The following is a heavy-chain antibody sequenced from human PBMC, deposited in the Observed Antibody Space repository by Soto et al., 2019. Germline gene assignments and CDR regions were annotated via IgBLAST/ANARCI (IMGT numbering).Heavy chain of an antibody. D-gene: IGHD2-15*01. Sequence: GGSLRLSCAASGFTVSSKYMSWVRQAPGKGLEWVSLIQSGGPTYYADSVKGRFTISRDTSENTVHLQMDSLRAEDTAVYYCARDDVLCDGGRCYGVPLDXWGKGTTVTVSS. CDR2: IQSGGPT. CDR3: ARDDVLCDGGRCYGVPLDX. J-gene: IGHJ6*04. CDR1: GFTVSSKY. V-gene: IGHV3-66*01.